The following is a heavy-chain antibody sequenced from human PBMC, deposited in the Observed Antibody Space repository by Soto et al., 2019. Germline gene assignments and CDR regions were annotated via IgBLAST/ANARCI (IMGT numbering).Heavy chain of an antibody. CDR3: ARLPWADYGGIFDP. J-gene: IGHJ5*02. Sequence: SETLSLTCTVSGGSISSNYWTWIRQPPGKGLEWIGYVHYTGSTNYNPSLKSRVTISVDTSKNQFSLKLSSVTTADTALYYCARLPWADYGGIFDPWGQGTLVTVSS. CDR2: VHYTGST. D-gene: IGHD4-17*01. V-gene: IGHV4-59*01. CDR1: GGSISSNY.